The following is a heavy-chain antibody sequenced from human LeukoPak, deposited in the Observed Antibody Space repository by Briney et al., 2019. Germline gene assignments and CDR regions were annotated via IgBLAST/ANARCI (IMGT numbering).Heavy chain of an antibody. CDR2: INHSGST. D-gene: IGHD4-17*01. CDR3: AREGKRGLTTVTTLGWFDP. Sequence: PSQTLSLTCTVSGGSISGYYWSWIRQPPGKGLEWIGEINHSGSTNYNPSLKSRVTISVDTSKNQFSLKLSSVTAADTAVYYCAREGKRGLTTVTTLGWFDPWGQGTLVTVSS. V-gene: IGHV4-34*01. J-gene: IGHJ5*02. CDR1: GGSISGYY.